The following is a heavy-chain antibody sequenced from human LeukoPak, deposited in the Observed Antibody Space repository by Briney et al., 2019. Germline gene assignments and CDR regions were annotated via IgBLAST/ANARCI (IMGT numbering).Heavy chain of an antibody. CDR2: ITWDGGST. J-gene: IGHJ4*02. D-gene: IGHD1-26*01. CDR3: AKDLGTGSYYEAFDY. Sequence: GGSLRLSCGASGFTFDDYSIHWVRQAPGKSLEWVSLITWDGGSTYYADSVKGRLTISRDSRKNSVYLQMNSLRIEDTAFYYCAKDLGTGSYYEAFDYWGQGTLVTVSS. V-gene: IGHV3-43*01. CDR1: GFTFDDYS.